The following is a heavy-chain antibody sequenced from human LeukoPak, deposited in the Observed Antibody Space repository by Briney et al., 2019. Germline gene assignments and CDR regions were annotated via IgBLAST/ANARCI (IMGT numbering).Heavy chain of an antibody. CDR1: GGTFSSYA. V-gene: IGHV1-69*05. CDR2: IIPIFGTA. J-gene: IGHJ6*03. D-gene: IGHD1-26*01. Sequence: SVKVSCKASGGTFSSYAISWVRQAPGQGLEWMGGIIPIFGTANYAQKFQGRVTITTDESTSTAYMELSSLRSEDTAVYYCARAGTGGARHYYYMDVWGKGTTVTVSS. CDR3: ARAGTGGARHYYYMDV.